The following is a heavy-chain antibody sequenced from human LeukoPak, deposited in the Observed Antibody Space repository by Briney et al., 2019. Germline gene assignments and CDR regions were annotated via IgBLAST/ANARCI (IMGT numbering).Heavy chain of an antibody. CDR1: GGSISSYY. J-gene: IGHJ5*02. V-gene: IGHV4-59*08. D-gene: IGHD3-3*01. Sequence: SETLSLTCTVSGGSISSYYWSWIRQPPGKGLEWIGYIYYSGSTNYNPSLKSRVTISVDTSKNQFSLKLSSVTAADTAVYYCARCDFWAPGWFDPWGQGTLVTVSS. CDR2: IYYSGST. CDR3: ARCDFWAPGWFDP.